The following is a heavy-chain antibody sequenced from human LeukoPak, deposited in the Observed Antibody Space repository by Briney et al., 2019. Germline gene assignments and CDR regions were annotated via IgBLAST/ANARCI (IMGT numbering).Heavy chain of an antibody. V-gene: IGHV4-4*09. Sequence: SETLSLTCTVSGGSISSYYWSWIRQPPGKGLEWIGYIYSTNYNPSLKSRVTISVDTSKNQLSLKLSSVTAADTAVYYCATSPSSGYYPDAFDIWGQGTMVTVSS. D-gene: IGHD3-22*01. CDR3: ATSPSSGYYPDAFDI. CDR2: IYST. J-gene: IGHJ3*02. CDR1: GGSISSYY.